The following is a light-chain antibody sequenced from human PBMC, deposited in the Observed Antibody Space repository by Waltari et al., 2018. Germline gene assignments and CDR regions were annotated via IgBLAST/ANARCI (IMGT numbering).Light chain of an antibody. CDR1: SSNIGAGYD. Sequence: QSVLTQPPSVSGAPGQRITISCTGTSSNIGAGYDVHWYLQLPGTAPKLLTLCNNNRPSGVPDRFSASKSDTSASLAITGLQAEDEADYYCQSYDSSLSGVIFGGGTKLTVL. J-gene: IGLJ2*01. CDR2: CNN. V-gene: IGLV1-40*01. CDR3: QSYDSSLSGVI.